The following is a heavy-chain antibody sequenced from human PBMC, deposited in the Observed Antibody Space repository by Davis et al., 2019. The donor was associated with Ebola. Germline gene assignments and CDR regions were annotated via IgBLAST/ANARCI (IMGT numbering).Heavy chain of an antibody. CDR3: ARDRHDTSGFGF. V-gene: IGHV4-4*07. J-gene: IGHJ4*02. Sequence: SETLSLTCTVSGGSMNDYYRSWIRQPAGKGLEWIGHIYTSGSTNYNPSLKSRVTISGDTSKNQFSLKLTSVTAADTAVYYCARDRHDTSGFGFWGQGTLVTVSS. CDR1: GGSMNDYY. CDR2: IYTSGST. D-gene: IGHD3-22*01.